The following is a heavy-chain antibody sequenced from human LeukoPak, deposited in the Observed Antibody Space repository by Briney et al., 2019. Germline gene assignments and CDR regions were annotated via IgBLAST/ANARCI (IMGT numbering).Heavy chain of an antibody. D-gene: IGHD5-12*01. J-gene: IGHJ4*02. CDR3: ARGQINVDIVATIRVYYFDY. CDR2: INHSGST. CDR1: GGSFSGYY. V-gene: IGHV4-34*01. Sequence: SETLSLTCAVYGGSFSGYYWSWIRQPPGKGLEWIGEINHSGSTNYNPSLKSRVTISVDTSKNQFSLKLSSVTAADTAVYYCARGQINVDIVATIRVYYFDYWGQGTLVTVSS.